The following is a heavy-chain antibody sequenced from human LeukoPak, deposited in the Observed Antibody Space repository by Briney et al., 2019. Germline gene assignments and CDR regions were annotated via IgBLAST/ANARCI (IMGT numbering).Heavy chain of an antibody. J-gene: IGHJ3*01. Sequence: SETLSLTCTVSGDSIRSHYWSWLRQPPGKGLEWLAYIYYSGTTHSNPSLKSRVTISLDTPNNQLSLTLNSVTAADTAVYYCATIVWGGGSFGVWGQGTMVTVSS. CDR2: IYYSGTT. V-gene: IGHV4-59*11. CDR1: GDSIRSHY. CDR3: ATIVWGGGSFGV. D-gene: IGHD3-16*01.